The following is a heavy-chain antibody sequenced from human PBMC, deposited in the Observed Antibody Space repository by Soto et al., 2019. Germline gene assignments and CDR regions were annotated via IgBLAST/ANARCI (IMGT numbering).Heavy chain of an antibody. CDR3: ARVVGSSGWYYGSFDI. V-gene: IGHV4-34*01. CDR2: INQSGST. Sequence: SETLSLTCAVYGGSFSGSYRNWIRQPPGKGLEWIGEINQSGSTNYNPSLKSRVTISVDTSKNQFSLKLSSVTAADSAVYYCARVVGSSGWYYGSFDIWGPGTMVTVSS. CDR1: GGSFSGSY. J-gene: IGHJ3*02. D-gene: IGHD6-19*01.